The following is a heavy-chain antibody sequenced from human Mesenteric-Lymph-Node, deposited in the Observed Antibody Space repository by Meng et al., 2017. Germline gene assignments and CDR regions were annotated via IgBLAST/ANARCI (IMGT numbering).Heavy chain of an antibody. D-gene: IGHD2-2*01. CDR2: IYYSGTT. J-gene: IGHJ4*02. V-gene: IGHV4-39*01. CDR3: ARLGDCRSTNCLDY. CDR1: SGSISDSSFH. Sequence: VSVRVGRKAFVPPSLCWTCSSGSISDSSFHWGWIRQPPGKRLEWIGNIYYSGTTYYNPSLKSRVTISVDTSKNQFSLKLSSVSAADTAVYYCARLGDCRSTNCLDYWGQGTLVTVSS.